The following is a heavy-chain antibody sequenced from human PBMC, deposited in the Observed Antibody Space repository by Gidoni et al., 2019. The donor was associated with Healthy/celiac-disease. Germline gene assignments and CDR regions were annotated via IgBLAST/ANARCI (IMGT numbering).Heavy chain of an antibody. Sequence: QVQLVESGGGVVQPGRSLRLYCAASGFTFSSYGTHWVRQAPGKGLELVAVIWYDGSNKYYADSVKGRFTISRDNSKNTLYLQMNSLRAEDTAVYYCARELVTMVRGAPDAFDIWGQGTMVTVSS. CDR2: IWYDGSNK. CDR1: GFTFSSYG. CDR3: ARELVTMVRGAPDAFDI. V-gene: IGHV3-33*01. D-gene: IGHD3-10*01. J-gene: IGHJ3*02.